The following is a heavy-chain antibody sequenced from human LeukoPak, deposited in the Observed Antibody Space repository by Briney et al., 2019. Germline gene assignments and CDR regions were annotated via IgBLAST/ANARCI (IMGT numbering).Heavy chain of an antibody. J-gene: IGHJ5*01. Sequence: GGSLRLSCAASGFTFSSYWMHWVRQAPGKGLVWVSRINSDGSSTIYADSVRGRFTISRDNAKNTLYLQVNSLRAEDTAVYYCARTEGTVAYDSWGQGTLVTVSS. CDR3: ARTEGTVAYDS. CDR2: INSDGSST. V-gene: IGHV3-74*01. D-gene: IGHD4-23*01. CDR1: GFTFSSYW.